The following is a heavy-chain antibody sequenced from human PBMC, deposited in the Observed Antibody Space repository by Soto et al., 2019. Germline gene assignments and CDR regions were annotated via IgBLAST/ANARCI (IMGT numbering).Heavy chain of an antibody. CDR2: IYYSGST. D-gene: IGHD3-10*01. V-gene: IGHV4-39*01. CDR3: ASPGPPAMVRGDLVDY. Sequence: PSETLSLTCTVSGGSISSSSYYWGWIRQPPGKGLEWIGSIYYSGSTYYNPSLKSRVTISVDTSKNQFSLKLSSVTAADTAVYYCASPGPPAMVRGDLVDYWGQGTLVTVS. CDR1: GGSISSSSYY. J-gene: IGHJ4*02.